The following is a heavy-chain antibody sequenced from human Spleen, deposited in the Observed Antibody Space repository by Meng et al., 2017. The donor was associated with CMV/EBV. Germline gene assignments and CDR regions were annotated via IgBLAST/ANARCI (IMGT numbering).Heavy chain of an antibody. CDR1: GFTFSSYA. CDR3: AKELWVADGSGNLYY. Sequence: GGSLRLSCAASGFTFSSYAMSWVRQAPGKGLEWVSAISGSGGNTDYADSVKGRFTISRDNSKNTLYLQMNSLRAEDTAVYYCAKELWVADGSGNLYYWGQGTLVTVSS. CDR2: ISGSGGNT. J-gene: IGHJ4*02. V-gene: IGHV3-23*01. D-gene: IGHD3-10*01.